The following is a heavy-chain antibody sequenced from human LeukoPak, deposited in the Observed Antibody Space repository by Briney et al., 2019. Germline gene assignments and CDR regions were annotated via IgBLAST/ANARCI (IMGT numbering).Heavy chain of an antibody. D-gene: IGHD6-13*01. CDR1: GYSFTSYW. J-gene: IGHJ4*02. CDR3: ARHTAAGPSH. V-gene: IGHV5-51*01. CDR2: IYPVDSDT. Sequence: MRGEPLKTSCKASGYSFTSYWIGWVRQMPGKGLEWMGIIYPVDSDTRYSTSFQGQVTISADKSISTAYLQWSSLKASDTAMYYCARHTAAGPSHWGQGTLVTVS.